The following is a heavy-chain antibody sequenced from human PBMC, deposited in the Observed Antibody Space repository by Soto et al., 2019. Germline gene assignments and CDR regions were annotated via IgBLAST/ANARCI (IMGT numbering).Heavy chain of an antibody. CDR3: ARDLAGYYYGMDV. J-gene: IGHJ6*02. CDR1: GFTFSSYG. Sequence: GGSLRLSCAASGFTFSSYGMHWVRQAPGKGLEWVAVIWYDGSNKYYADSVKGRFTISRDNFKNTLYLQMNSLRAEDTAVYYCARDLAGYYYGMDVWGQGTTVTVSS. V-gene: IGHV3-33*01. D-gene: IGHD3-10*01. CDR2: IWYDGSNK.